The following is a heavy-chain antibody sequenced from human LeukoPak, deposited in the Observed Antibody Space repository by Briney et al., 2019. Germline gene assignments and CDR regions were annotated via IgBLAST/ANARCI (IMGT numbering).Heavy chain of an antibody. CDR3: ARAVRGSYSGYYYYYMDV. CDR2: ISSSGSYM. V-gene: IGHV3-21*01. J-gene: IGHJ6*03. Sequence: GGSLRLSCAASGFTFSSYSMNWVRQAPGKGLEWVSSISSSGSYMYYADSLKGRFTISRDNAKNSLYLQMNSLRAEDTAVYYCARAVRGSYSGYYYYYMDVWGKGTTVTVSS. D-gene: IGHD1-26*01. CDR1: GFTFSSYS.